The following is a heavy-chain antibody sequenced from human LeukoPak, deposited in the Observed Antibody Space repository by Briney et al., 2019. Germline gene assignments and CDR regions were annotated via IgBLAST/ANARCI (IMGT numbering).Heavy chain of an antibody. CDR1: GGSISSGDYY. CDR3: ARDRRMVTAYGAFDI. V-gene: IGHV4-30-4*08. J-gene: IGHJ3*02. CDR2: IYYRGST. Sequence: PSQTLSLTCTVSGGSISSGDYYWSWIRQPPGKGLEWIGYIYYRGSTYYNPSLKSRVTISVDTSKNQFSLKLSSVTAADTAVYYCARDRRMVTAYGAFDIWGQGTMVTVSS. D-gene: IGHD2-21*01.